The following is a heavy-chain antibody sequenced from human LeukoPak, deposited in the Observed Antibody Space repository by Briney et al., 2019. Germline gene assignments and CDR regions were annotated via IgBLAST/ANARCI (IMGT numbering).Heavy chain of an antibody. J-gene: IGHJ4*02. D-gene: IGHD2-21*01. CDR3: ATTSGKFPVDH. Sequence: SETLSLICSVSGASMTSFYWTWFRQPPGKGLEWIGFTHNSGSAYYNPSLKSRVSMSLDTSKRQFSLQLTSVTTADTAVYYCATTSGKFPVDHWGQGTLVTVSS. CDR2: THNSGSA. CDR1: GASMTSFY. V-gene: IGHV4-59*01.